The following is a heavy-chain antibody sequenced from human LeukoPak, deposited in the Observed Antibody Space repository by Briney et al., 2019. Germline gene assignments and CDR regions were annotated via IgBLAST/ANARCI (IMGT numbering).Heavy chain of an antibody. CDR3: AQGDYLDY. CDR1: GFTFSSYS. V-gene: IGHV3-21*01. J-gene: IGHJ4*02. Sequence: PGGSLRLSCAASGFTFSSYSMNWVRQAPGKRLEWVSSIGSSSSYIYYADSVKGRFTISRDNAKNSLYLQMNSLRAEDTAVYYCAQGDYLDYWGQGTLVTVSS. CDR2: IGSSSSYI.